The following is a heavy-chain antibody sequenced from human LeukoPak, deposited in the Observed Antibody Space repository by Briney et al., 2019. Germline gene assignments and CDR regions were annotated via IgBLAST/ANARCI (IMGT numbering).Heavy chain of an antibody. CDR1: AGSISLYNTYY. J-gene: IGHJ5*02. V-gene: IGHV4-59*08. CDR2: IYYSGST. Sequence: SETLSLTCTVSAGSISLYNTYYWNWIRQSPGKGLEWIGYIYYSGSTSYNPSLKSRVTISVDTSKNQFSLKLSSVTAADTAVYYCARTYCSSTSCFTGADWFDPWGQGTLVTVSS. D-gene: IGHD2-2*01. CDR3: ARTYCSSTSCFTGADWFDP.